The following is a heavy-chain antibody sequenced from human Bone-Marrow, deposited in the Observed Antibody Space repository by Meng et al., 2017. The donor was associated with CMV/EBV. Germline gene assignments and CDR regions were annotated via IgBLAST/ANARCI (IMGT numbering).Heavy chain of an antibody. CDR1: GFTFSSYW. J-gene: IGHJ3*02. V-gene: IGHV3-7*01. CDR3: ARATSIAAAGTWDLGMYAFDI. D-gene: IGHD6-13*01. Sequence: GESLKISCAASGFTFSSYWMSWVRQAPGKGLEWVANIKQDGSEKYYVDSVKGRFTISRDNAKNSLYLQMNSLRAEDTAVYYCARATSIAAAGTWDLGMYAFDIWGRGTMVTVSS. CDR2: IKQDGSEK.